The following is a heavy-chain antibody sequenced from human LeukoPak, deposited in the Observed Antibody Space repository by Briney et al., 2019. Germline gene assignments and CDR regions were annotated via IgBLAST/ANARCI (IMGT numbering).Heavy chain of an antibody. V-gene: IGHV3-21*01. J-gene: IGHJ5*02. CDR2: ISSSSSYK. D-gene: IGHD4-17*01. CDR1: GFTFSSYI. Sequence: PGGSLRLSCAASGFTFSSYIMNWVRQAPGKGLEWVSAISSSSSYKYYADSVKGRFTISRDNAKNSLYLQMNSLRAEDTAVYYCARGSYGDYGRDWFDPWGQGTLVTVSS. CDR3: ARGSYGDYGRDWFDP.